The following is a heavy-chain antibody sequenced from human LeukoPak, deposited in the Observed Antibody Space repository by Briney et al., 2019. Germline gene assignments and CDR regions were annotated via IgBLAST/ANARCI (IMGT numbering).Heavy chain of an antibody. Sequence: SETLSLTCAVYGGSFSGYYWSWIRQPPGKGLEWIGEINHSGSTNYNPSLKSRVTISVDTSKNQFSLKLSSVTAADTAVYYCARGKPGIAALRARGYFDYWGQGTLVTVSS. CDR2: INHSGST. CDR1: GGSFSGYY. CDR3: ARGKPGIAALRARGYFDY. D-gene: IGHD6-13*01. V-gene: IGHV4-34*01. J-gene: IGHJ4*02.